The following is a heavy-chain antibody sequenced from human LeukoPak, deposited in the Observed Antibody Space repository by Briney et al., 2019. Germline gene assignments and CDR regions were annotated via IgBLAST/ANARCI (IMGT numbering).Heavy chain of an antibody. J-gene: IGHJ4*02. CDR3: ARDSCSGGSCYLPY. V-gene: IGHV3-33*01. D-gene: IGHD2-15*01. CDR2: IWYDGSNK. CDR1: GFTFSSYG. Sequence: GGSLRLSCAASGFTFSSYGMHWVRQAPGEGLEWVAVIWYDGSNKYYADSVKGRFTISRDNSKNTLYLQMNSLRAEDTAVYYCARDSCSGGSCYLPYWGQGTLVTVSS.